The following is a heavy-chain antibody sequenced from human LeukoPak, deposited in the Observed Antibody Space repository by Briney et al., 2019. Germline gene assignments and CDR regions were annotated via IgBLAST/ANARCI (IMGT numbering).Heavy chain of an antibody. D-gene: IGHD3-9*01. CDR3: ARDLGYYDILTGY. CDR2: IYSGGST. V-gene: IGHV3-66*02. Sequence: PGGSLRLSXAASGFTVSSNYVSWIRQAPGKGLEWVSVIYSGGSTYYADSVKGRFTISRDNSKNTLYLQMNSLRAEDTAVYYCARDLGYYDILTGYWGQGTLVTVSS. CDR1: GFTVSSNY. J-gene: IGHJ4*02.